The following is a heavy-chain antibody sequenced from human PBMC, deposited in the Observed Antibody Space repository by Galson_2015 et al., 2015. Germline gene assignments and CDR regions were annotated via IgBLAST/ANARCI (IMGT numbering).Heavy chain of an antibody. Sequence: CAISGDSVSNNSAAWNRIRQSPSRGLEWLGRTYYRSKWYNDYAVSVKSRITINPDTSKNQFSLLLNSVTPEDTAVYYCAREFYGMDVWGQGTTVTVSS. CDR3: AREFYGMDV. V-gene: IGHV6-1*01. CDR1: GDSVSNNSAA. CDR2: TYYRSKWYN. J-gene: IGHJ6*02.